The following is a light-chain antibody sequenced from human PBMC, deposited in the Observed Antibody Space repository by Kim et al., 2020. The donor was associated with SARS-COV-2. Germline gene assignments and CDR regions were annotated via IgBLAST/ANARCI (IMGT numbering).Light chain of an antibody. Sequence: QSVLTQPLSASGTPGQRVTISCSGSSSNIGTNTVSWYQQLPGTAPKLLIHSNDQRPSGVPDRFSGSKSGTSASLAISGLQSEDDADYYCATWDDSLNGFWVLGGGTQRTVL. V-gene: IGLV1-44*01. J-gene: IGLJ3*02. CDR3: ATWDDSLNGFWV. CDR1: SSNIGTNT. CDR2: SND.